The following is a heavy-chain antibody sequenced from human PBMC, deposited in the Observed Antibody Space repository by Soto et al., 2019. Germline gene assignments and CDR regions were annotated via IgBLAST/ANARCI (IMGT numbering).Heavy chain of an antibody. CDR2: ISSSSSYI. CDR3: ARYGGDYTLYYYYGMDV. V-gene: IGHV3-21*01. D-gene: IGHD4-17*01. Sequence: PGGSLRLSCAASGFTFSSYSMNWVRQAPGKGLEWVSSISSSSSYIYYADSVKGRFTISRDNAKNSLYLQMNSLRAEDTAVYYCARYGGDYTLYYYYGMDVWGQGTTVTVSS. J-gene: IGHJ6*02. CDR1: GFTFSSYS.